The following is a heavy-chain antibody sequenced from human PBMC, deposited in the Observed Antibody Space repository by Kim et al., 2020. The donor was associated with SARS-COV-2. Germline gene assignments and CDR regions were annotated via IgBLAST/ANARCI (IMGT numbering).Heavy chain of an antibody. CDR3: VRGRAEAVAGTLFDY. V-gene: IGHV6-1*01. D-gene: IGHD6-19*01. J-gene: IGHJ4*02. Sequence: GSVKSRITINPDTSKNQFSLQLNSVTPEDTAVYYCVRGRAEAVAGTLFDYWGQGTLVTVSS.